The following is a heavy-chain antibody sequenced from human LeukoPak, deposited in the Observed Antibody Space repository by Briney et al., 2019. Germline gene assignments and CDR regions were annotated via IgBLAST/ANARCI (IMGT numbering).Heavy chain of an antibody. CDR2: IFADDLT. J-gene: IGHJ4*02. CDR3: ASEQWLRY. V-gene: IGHV3-53*01. Sequence: PGGSLRLSCVVSGFSVSDHYMSWVRQAPGKGLQWLSVIFADDLTYYEDSIKGRFTISRDRSQNTLYLQMKSLRAEDTAVYYCASEQWLRYWGQGTLVTVSS. CDR1: GFSVSDHY. D-gene: IGHD6-19*01.